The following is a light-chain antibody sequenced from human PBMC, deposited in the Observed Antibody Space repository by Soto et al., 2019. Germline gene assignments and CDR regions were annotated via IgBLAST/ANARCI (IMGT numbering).Light chain of an antibody. CDR2: DVN. J-gene: IGLJ1*01. CDR3: CSHTTGSTRYD. Sequence: QSALTPPASVSGSPGQSITISCSGISTDVDTYNYVSWYQLHPGEAPKVLIYDVNSRPSGVSNRFSGSRSGNTASLTISGLQAEDEAHYYCCSHTTGSTRYDFGTGTKVT. CDR1: STDVDTYNY. V-gene: IGLV2-14*03.